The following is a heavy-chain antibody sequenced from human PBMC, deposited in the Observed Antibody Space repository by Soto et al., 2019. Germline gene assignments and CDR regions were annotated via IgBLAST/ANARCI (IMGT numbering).Heavy chain of an antibody. CDR2: INPAGSST. CDR3: ARSPGGYYIH. CDR1: GFSFSSYC. D-gene: IGHD2-15*01. V-gene: IGHV3-74*02. J-gene: IGHJ3*01. Sequence: EVQLVESGGGLVQPGGSLRLSCVDSGFSFSSYCMHWVRQGPGKGLVWVARINPAGSSTNYADSAEGRFTISRDNARNTLYQQMNSLRSEETAVYYCARSPGGYYIHWGQGTMVTVSS.